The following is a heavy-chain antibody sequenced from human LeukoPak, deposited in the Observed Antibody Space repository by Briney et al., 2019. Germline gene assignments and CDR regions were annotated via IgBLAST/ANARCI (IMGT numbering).Heavy chain of an antibody. V-gene: IGHV3-48*02. CDR1: GFTFSSYS. CDR3: ARDLMSPGIAAAGTFGDY. Sequence: GGSLRLSCAASGFTFSSYSMNWVRQAPGKGLEWVSYISSSGSTIYYADSVKGRFTISRDNAKNSLYLQMNSLRDEDTAVYYCARDLMSPGIAAAGTFGDYWGQGTLVTVSS. CDR2: ISSSGSTI. J-gene: IGHJ4*02. D-gene: IGHD6-13*01.